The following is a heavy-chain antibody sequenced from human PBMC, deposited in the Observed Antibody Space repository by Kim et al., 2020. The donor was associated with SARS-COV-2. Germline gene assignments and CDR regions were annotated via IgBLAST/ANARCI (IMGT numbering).Heavy chain of an antibody. CDR2: ISYDGSNK. Sequence: GGSLRLSCAASGFTFSSYGMHWVRQAPGKGLEWVAVISYDGSNKDYADSVKGRFTISRDNSKNTLYLQMNSLRAEDTAVYYCAMGDSSGYPRGYDYWGQGTLVTVSS. CDR3: AMGDSSGYPRGYDY. CDR1: GFTFSSYG. J-gene: IGHJ4*02. D-gene: IGHD3-22*01. V-gene: IGHV3-33*05.